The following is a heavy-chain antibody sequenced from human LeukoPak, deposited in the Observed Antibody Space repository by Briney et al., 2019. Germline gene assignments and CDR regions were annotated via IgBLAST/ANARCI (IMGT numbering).Heavy chain of an antibody. CDR1: GYTFTGYY. D-gene: IGHD3-10*01. Sequence: ASVKVSCKASGYTFTGYYMHWVRQAPGQGLEWMGWINTNTGNSTYAQGFTGRFVLSLDTSVSTAYLQISSLKPGDTAVYYCARGGSGSYHPLGYWGQGTLVTVSS. V-gene: IGHV7-4-1*02. J-gene: IGHJ4*02. CDR2: INTNTGNS. CDR3: ARGGSGSYHPLGY.